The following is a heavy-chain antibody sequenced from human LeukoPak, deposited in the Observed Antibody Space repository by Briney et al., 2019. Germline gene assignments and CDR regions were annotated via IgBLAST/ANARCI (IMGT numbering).Heavy chain of an antibody. CDR2: IYYSGST. V-gene: IGHV4-59*01. CDR3: ATAYCGGDCSHLYYYMDV. Sequence: SETLSLTCTVSGGSISSYYWSWIRHPPGKGLEWIGYIYYSGSTNYNPSLKSRVTISVDTSKNQFSLKLSSVTAADTAVYYCATAYCGGDCSHLYYYMDVWGKGTTVTVSS. CDR1: GGSISSYY. D-gene: IGHD2-21*02. J-gene: IGHJ6*03.